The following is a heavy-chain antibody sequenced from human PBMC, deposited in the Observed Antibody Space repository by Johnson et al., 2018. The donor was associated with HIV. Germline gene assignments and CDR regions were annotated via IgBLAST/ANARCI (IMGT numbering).Heavy chain of an antibody. D-gene: IGHD2-21*01. Sequence: MLLVESGGGLVQPGGSLRLSCAASGFTFSSYAMSWVRQAPGKGLEWVSAISGSGGSTYYADSVKGRFTISRDNSKNTLYLQMNSLIAEVTAVYDCANSASDSVVVSAMGYSGAVDIWCQGTMVTVSS. V-gene: IGHV3-23*04. CDR1: GFTFSSYA. CDR2: ISGSGGST. J-gene: IGHJ3*02. CDR3: ANSASDSVVVSAMGYSGAVDI.